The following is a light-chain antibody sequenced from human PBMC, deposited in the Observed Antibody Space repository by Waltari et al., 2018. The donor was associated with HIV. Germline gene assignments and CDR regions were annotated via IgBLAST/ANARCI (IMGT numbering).Light chain of an antibody. CDR3: ATWDDSLSGVL. Sequence: SVLTQPPSASGTPGQRVTISCSGRRSNIGSNYVFRYQQVPGTAPKLLLYRNDQRPSGVPDRFSGSTSGTSASLAISGLRPEDEADYYCATWDDSLSGVLFGGGTKLTVL. V-gene: IGLV1-47*01. CDR2: RND. J-gene: IGLJ2*01. CDR1: RSNIGSNY.